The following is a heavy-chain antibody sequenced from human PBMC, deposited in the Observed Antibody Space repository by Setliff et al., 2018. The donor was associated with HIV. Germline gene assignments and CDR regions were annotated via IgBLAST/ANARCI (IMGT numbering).Heavy chain of an antibody. Sequence: SETLSLTCAVSGGSISTDNWWNWVRQTPGKGLEWIGEISPSGRTNYNPSLKSRVTISVDSSKNQFSLEMTSVTAADTAVYYCARDLGSSWYFSHWGQGTLVTVSS. CDR1: GGSISTDNW. CDR2: ISPSGRT. CDR3: ARDLGSSWYFSH. D-gene: IGHD6-13*01. V-gene: IGHV4-4*02. J-gene: IGHJ4*02.